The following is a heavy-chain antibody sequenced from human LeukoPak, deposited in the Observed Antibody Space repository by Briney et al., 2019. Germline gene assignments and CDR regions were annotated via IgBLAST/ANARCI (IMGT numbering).Heavy chain of an antibody. CDR1: GGSFSGYY. CDR3: ARRYSGSYGLYSHHSMDV. V-gene: IGHV4-34*01. Sequence: SETLSLTCAVYGGSFSGYYWSWIRQPPGKWLEWIGEINHSGTTNYNSSLKSRVTVSVDTSKNQFSLKLSSVTAADKAVYYCARRYSGSYGLYSHHSMDVWGKGTTVTISS. J-gene: IGHJ6*03. D-gene: IGHD1-26*01. CDR2: INHSGTT.